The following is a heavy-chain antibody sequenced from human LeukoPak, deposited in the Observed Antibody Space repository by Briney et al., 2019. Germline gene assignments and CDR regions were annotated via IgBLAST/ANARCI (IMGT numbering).Heavy chain of an antibody. Sequence: GGSLRLSCAASGFTFSGYIMNWGRQAPGKGLEWVSFIGTSGNTIYYADSVKGRFTVSRDNAKNSLYLQMNSLRAEDTAVYYCARDQWLDYWGQGTLVTVSS. D-gene: IGHD6-19*01. CDR2: IGTSGNTI. J-gene: IGHJ4*02. CDR1: GFTFSGYI. CDR3: ARDQWLDY. V-gene: IGHV3-48*01.